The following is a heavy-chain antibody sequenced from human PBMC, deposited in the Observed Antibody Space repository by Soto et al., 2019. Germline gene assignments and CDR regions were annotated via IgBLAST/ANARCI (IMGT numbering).Heavy chain of an antibody. CDR2: INPNSGGT. J-gene: IGHJ6*02. CDR3: ARDLGSSRSGLYYYYGMDV. D-gene: IGHD6-6*01. CDR1: GYTFTGYY. Sequence: ASVKVSCKASGYTFTGYYMHWVRQAPGQGLEWMGWINPNSGGTNYAQKFQGWVTMTRDTSISTACMELSRLRSDDTAVYYCARDLGSSRSGLYYYYGMDVWGQGTTVTVSS. V-gene: IGHV1-2*04.